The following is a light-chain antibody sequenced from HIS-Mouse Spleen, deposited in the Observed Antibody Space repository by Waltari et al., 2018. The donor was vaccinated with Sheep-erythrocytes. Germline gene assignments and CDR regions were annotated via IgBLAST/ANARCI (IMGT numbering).Light chain of an antibody. CDR2: DPS. CDR1: QSVSSY. J-gene: IGKJ2*01. CDR3: QQRSNWYT. Sequence: EIVLTQSPATLSLSPGERATLSCRASQSVSSYLTWYQQKPVQAPRPLIYDPSNRATGIPARFSGSRSGTDFTLTISSLEPEDCAVYYCQQRSNWYTFGQGTKLEIK. V-gene: IGKV3-11*01.